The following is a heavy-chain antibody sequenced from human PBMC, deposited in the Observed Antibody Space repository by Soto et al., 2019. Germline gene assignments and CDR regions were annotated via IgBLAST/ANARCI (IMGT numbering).Heavy chain of an antibody. J-gene: IGHJ5*02. CDR1: GGSISSSSYY. CDR3: ARRSTAAAGPTGYSCFDP. CDR2: IYYSGST. Sequence: SETLSLTCTVSGGSISSSSYYWGWIRQPPGKGLEWIGSIYYSGSTYYNPSLKSRVTISVDTSKSQFSLKLSSVTAADTAVYYCARRSTAAAGPTGYSCFDPWGQGTLVTVSS. V-gene: IGHV4-39*01. D-gene: IGHD6-13*01.